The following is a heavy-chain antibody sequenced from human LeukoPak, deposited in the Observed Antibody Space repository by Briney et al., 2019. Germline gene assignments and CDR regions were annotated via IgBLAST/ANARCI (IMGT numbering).Heavy chain of an antibody. CDR1: GFTFSSYA. CDR2: ISYDGSNK. V-gene: IGHV3-30*04. J-gene: IGHJ6*04. CDR3: AELGITMIGGV. Sequence: SGGSLRLSCAASGFTFSSYAMHWVRQAPGKGLEWVAVISYDGSNKYYADSVKGRFTISRDNSKNTLYLQMNSLRAEDTAVCYCAELGITMIGGVWGKGTTVTISS. D-gene: IGHD3-10*02.